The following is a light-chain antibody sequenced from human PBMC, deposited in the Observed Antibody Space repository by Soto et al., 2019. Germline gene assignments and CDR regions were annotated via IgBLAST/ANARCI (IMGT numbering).Light chain of an antibody. CDR1: RGLFDREDGNTY. CDR2: ALS. V-gene: IGKV2-40*01. CDR3: KQRIDLHIA. J-gene: IGKJ3*01. Sequence: EIVMTQAPLSLSVTPGEPASISCRSSRGLFDREDGNTYLDWYLKKPGQSPQLLIYALSYRASGVPDRFSGSGSGTDFTLKISRVEAEDVGVHYCKQRIDLHIAFCHGTKGDIK.